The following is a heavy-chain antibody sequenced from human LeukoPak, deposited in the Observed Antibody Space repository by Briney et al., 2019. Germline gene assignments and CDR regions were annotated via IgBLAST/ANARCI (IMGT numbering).Heavy chain of an antibody. J-gene: IGHJ4*02. CDR2: IKSKTDGGTT. Sequence: GSLRLSCAASGFTFSNAWMSWVRQAPGKGLEWVGRIKSKTDGGTTDYAAPVKGRFTISRDDSKNTLYLRMNSLKTEDTAVYYCTTGDTYYDYVWGSYRTYYFDYWGQGTLVTVSS. D-gene: IGHD3-16*02. V-gene: IGHV3-15*01. CDR1: GFTFSNAW. CDR3: TTGDTYYDYVWGSYRTYYFDY.